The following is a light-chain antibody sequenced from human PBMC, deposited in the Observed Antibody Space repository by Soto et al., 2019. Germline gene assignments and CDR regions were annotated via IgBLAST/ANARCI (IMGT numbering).Light chain of an antibody. CDR3: QSYDSSLSGRV. CDR2: GNN. V-gene: IGLV1-40*01. CDR1: SSNIGAGYD. Sequence: QSVLTQPPSVSGAPGQRVTISCTGSSSNIGAGYDVHWYQQLPGTAPKLLIYGNNNRPSGVPDRFSGSKSGTSASLAITGLQAEAEADYYCQSYDSSLSGRVFGTGTKVTVL. J-gene: IGLJ1*01.